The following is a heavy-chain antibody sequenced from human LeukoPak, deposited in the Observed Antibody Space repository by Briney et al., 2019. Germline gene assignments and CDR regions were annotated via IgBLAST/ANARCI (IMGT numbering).Heavy chain of an antibody. J-gene: IGHJ6*02. CDR3: ASVYSSSWYLPGYCYYYGMDV. CDR1: GGTFSSYA. Sequence: ASVKVSCKASGGTFSSYAISWVRQAPGQGLEWMGIINPSGGSTSYAQKFQGRVTMTRDTSTSTVYMELSSLRSEDTAVYYCASVYSSSWYLPGYCYYYGMDVWGQGTTVTVSS. V-gene: IGHV1-46*01. D-gene: IGHD6-13*01. CDR2: INPSGGST.